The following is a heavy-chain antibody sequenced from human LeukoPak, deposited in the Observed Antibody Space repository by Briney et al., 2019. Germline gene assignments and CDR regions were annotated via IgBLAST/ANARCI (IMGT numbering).Heavy chain of an antibody. CDR3: ASGGMSGWFDP. D-gene: IGHD1-26*01. J-gene: IGHJ5*02. CDR2: IYYSGST. Sequence: SETLSLTCTVSGGSISSGDYYWSWIRQPPGKGLEWIGYIYYSGSTYYNPSLKSRVTISVDTSKNQFSLKLSSVTAADTAVYYCASGGMSGWFDPWGQGTLVTVSS. V-gene: IGHV4-30-4*01. CDR1: GGSISSGDYY.